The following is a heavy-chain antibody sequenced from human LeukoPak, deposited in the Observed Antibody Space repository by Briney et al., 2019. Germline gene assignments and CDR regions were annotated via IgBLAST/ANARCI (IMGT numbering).Heavy chain of an antibody. V-gene: IGHV3-23*01. CDR3: ASSTIVGATISDY. CDR2: ISGSDGST. J-gene: IGHJ4*02. Sequence: GGSLRLSCAASGFTFSSYAMTWVRQAPDKGLEGVSAISGSDGSTYYADSVKGRFTISRDDSQNTLYLQMNSLRAEDTAVYYCASSTIVGATISDYWGQGTLVTVSS. D-gene: IGHD1-26*01. CDR1: GFTFSSYA.